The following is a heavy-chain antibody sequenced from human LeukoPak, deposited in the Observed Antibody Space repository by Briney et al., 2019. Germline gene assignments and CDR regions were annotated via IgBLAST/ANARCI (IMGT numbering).Heavy chain of an antibody. V-gene: IGHV1-8*01. CDR2: MNPNSGNT. Sequence: ASVKVSCKASGYTFTSYDINWVRQATGQGLEWMGWMNPNSGNTGYAQKFQGRVTMTRNTSISTAYMELSSLRSEDTAVYYCAREVVAATYYYYYMDVWGKGTTVIVSS. D-gene: IGHD2-15*01. J-gene: IGHJ6*03. CDR3: AREVVAATYYYYYMDV. CDR1: GYTFTSYD.